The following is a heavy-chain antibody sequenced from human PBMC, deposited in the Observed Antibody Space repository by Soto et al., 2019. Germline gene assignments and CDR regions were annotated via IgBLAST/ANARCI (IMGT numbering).Heavy chain of an antibody. D-gene: IGHD3-10*01. CDR1: GYNFINYG. J-gene: IGHJ4*02. V-gene: IGHV1-18*01. CDR3: VRDLDGSGSYYTDY. CDR2: ISVHNGNT. Sequence: QVHLVRSGVEVKKPGASVKVSCKASGYNFINYGITWVRQAPGQGLEWMGRISVHNGNTNYAQKLQGRVTMTTDTSTSTAYMELRSLRSDDTAVYYCVRDLDGSGSYYTDYWGPGTLVTVSS.